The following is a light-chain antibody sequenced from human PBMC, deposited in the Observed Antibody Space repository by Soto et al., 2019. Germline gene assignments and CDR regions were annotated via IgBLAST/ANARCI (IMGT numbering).Light chain of an antibody. V-gene: IGKV1-5*03. J-gene: IGKJ1*01. CDR2: MAS. CDR3: QQYDIYSRT. CDR1: HTINTW. Sequence: IKINHSPSTLSAKVGDRVTITCRASHTINTWLAWYQQKPGKAPKLLIYMASSLESGVPARFSGSGSATEFTLSISSLQPDDFATYYCQQYDIYSRTFGQGAKVDNK.